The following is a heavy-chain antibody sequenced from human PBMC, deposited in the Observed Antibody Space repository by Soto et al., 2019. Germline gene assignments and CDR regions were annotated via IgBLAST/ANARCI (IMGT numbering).Heavy chain of an antibody. V-gene: IGHV3-33*01. CDR2: IWYDGSNK. CDR3: ARGGRGTMIVVATYDAFDI. Sequence: SLRLSCAASEFTFSSYGMHWVRQAPGKGLEWVAVIWYDGSNKYYADSVKGRFTISRDNSKNTLYLQMNSLRAEDTAVYYCARGGRGTMIVVATYDAFDIWGQGTMVTVSS. J-gene: IGHJ3*02. CDR1: EFTFSSYG. D-gene: IGHD3-22*01.